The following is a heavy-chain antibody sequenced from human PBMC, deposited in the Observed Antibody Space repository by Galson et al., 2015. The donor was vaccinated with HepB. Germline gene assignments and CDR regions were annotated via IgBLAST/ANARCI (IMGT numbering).Heavy chain of an antibody. J-gene: IGHJ4*02. CDR3: VLGLDSSGWYWGSY. CDR2: ISGSGGST. CDR1: GFTFSSYA. D-gene: IGHD6-19*01. Sequence: SLRLSCAASGFTFSSYAMSWVRQAPGKGLEWVSAISGSGGSTYYADSVKGRFTISRDNSKNTLYLQMNSLRAEDTAVYYCVLGLDSSGWYWGSYWGQGTLVTVSS. V-gene: IGHV3-23*01.